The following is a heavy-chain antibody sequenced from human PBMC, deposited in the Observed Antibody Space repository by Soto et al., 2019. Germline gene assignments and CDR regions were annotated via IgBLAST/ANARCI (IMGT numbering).Heavy chain of an antibody. V-gene: IGHV3-23*01. J-gene: IGHJ4*02. CDR3: AKGGSAYCSGGTCYHPFDY. D-gene: IGHD2-15*01. Sequence: GGSLRLSCAASGFTFTNYAVHWVRHTPGKGLEWVSTINGNGGHTFYADAVKGRFTISRDNSKNTLYLQMNGLGAEDTAMYYCAKGGSAYCSGGTCYHPFDYWGQGTLVTVSS. CDR2: INGNGGHT. CDR1: GFTFTNYA.